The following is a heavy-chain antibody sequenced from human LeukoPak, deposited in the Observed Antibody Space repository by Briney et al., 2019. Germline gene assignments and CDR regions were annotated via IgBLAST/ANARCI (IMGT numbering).Heavy chain of an antibody. CDR3: GNGRDYGDF. J-gene: IGHJ4*02. Sequence: HPGGSLRLSCTVSGFTFSSYWMTWVRQVPGKGLQWVANINQDGREKYYMDSMKGRLNISRDNTENSVFLQLTSLRPEDTGIYFCGNGRDYGDFWVQGTLVAVSS. CDR2: INQDGREK. CDR1: GFTFSSYW. V-gene: IGHV3-7*01.